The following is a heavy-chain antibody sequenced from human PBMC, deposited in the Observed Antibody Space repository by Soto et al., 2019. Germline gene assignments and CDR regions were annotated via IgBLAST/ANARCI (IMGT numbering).Heavy chain of an antibody. Sequence: GGSLRLSCAASGFTFSSYWMSWVRQAPGKGLEWVANIKQDGSEKYYVDSVKGRFTISRDNAKNSLYLQMNSLRAEDTAAYYCARERGGNYYYYYVDVWGKGTTVTVSS. D-gene: IGHD3-10*01. CDR2: IKQDGSEK. J-gene: IGHJ6*03. V-gene: IGHV3-7*01. CDR1: GFTFSSYW. CDR3: ARERGGNYYYYYVDV.